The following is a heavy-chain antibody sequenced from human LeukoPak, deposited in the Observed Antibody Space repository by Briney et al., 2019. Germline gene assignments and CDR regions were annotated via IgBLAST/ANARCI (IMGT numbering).Heavy chain of an antibody. V-gene: IGHV4-59*01. CDR2: IYCSGST. CDR3: ARDIRGYNYGWFDY. J-gene: IGHJ4*02. Sequence: PSETLSLACTVSGGSTNSYFWTWIRQPPGKGLDWIGYIYCSGSTKYNPSLKSRVTISLDTSKNQFSLNLSSVTAADTAVYYCARDIRGYNYGWFDYWGQGTLVTVSS. CDR1: GGSTNSYF. D-gene: IGHD5-18*01.